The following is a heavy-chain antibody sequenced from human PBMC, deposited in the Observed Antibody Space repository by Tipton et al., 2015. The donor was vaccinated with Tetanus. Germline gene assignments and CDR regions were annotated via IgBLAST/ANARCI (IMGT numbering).Heavy chain of an antibody. CDR2: VYHSGST. V-gene: IGHV4-39*07. CDR1: SAYMSNSLYY. Sequence: LRLSCTVSSAYMSNSLYYWGWVRQPPGKGLEWIGEVYHSGSTNYSPSLKSRATISVDTSKKQFSLKLSSVTAADTAVYYCAGVLRGTVNYFDYWGQGTLVTVSS. D-gene: IGHD4-17*01. J-gene: IGHJ4*02. CDR3: AGVLRGTVNYFDY.